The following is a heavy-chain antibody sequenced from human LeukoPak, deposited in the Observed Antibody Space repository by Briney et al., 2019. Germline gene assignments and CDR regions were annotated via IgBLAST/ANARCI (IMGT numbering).Heavy chain of an antibody. CDR3: GRVGGAEYSSSQPFDY. CDR1: GSSFTTYW. J-gene: IGHJ4*02. CDR2: IYPGDSDT. V-gene: IGHV5-51*01. D-gene: IGHD6-13*01. Sequence: GESLKISFKGSGSSFTTYWIGWVRQMPGEGLEWMGIIYPGDSDTTYSPSFQGQVTISADKSISNAYLQWSSLKASDTAIYYCGRVGGAEYSSSQPFDYWGQGTLVTFSS.